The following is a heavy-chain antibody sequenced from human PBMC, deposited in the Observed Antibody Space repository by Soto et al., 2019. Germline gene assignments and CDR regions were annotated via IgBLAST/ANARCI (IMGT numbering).Heavy chain of an antibody. CDR1: GYTFTSYA. D-gene: IGHD2-21*02. CDR3: ARAWVVVTAPDY. CDR2: NNAGNGNT. J-gene: IGHJ4*02. Sequence: QVQLVQSGAEEKKPGASVKVSCKASGYTFTSYAMHWVRQAPGQRLEWMGWNNAGNGNTKYSQKFQGRVTITRDTSASTADMELSSMISEDTAVYSCARAWVVVTAPDYWGKATLVSVSS. V-gene: IGHV1-3*05.